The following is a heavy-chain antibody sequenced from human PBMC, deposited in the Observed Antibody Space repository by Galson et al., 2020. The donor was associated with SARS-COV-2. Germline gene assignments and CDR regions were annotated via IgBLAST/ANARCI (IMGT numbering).Heavy chain of an antibody. D-gene: IGHD3-3*01. Sequence: GGSLRLSCAASGFTFSSYEMNWVRQAPGKGLEWVSYISSSGSTIYYADSVKGRFTISRDNAKNSLYLQMNSLRAEDTAVYYCARGLNTPPFWSGKYYFDYWGQGTLVTVSS. CDR1: GFTFSSYE. CDR2: ISSSGSTI. J-gene: IGHJ4*02. CDR3: ARGLNTPPFWSGKYYFDY. V-gene: IGHV3-48*03.